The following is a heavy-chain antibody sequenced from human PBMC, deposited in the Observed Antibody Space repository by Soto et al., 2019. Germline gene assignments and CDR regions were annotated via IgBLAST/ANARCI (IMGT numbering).Heavy chain of an antibody. CDR2: ISAYNGNT. CDR3: ARGLYRRGTYYAFDN. V-gene: IGHV1-18*01. CDR1: GYTPTNYD. J-gene: IGHJ4*02. Sequence: QVPLVQSGPEVKKPGASVKVSCKTSGYTPTNYDIGWVRQAPGKGLEYMGWISAYNGNTKYARKLQDRVTLTTDTSTRTAYMELRSLQSDDTAIYYCARGLYRRGTYYAFDNCGQGTLVTVSS. D-gene: IGHD1-26*01.